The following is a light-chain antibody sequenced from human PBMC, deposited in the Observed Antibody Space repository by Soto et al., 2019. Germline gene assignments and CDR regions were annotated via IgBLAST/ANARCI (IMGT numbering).Light chain of an antibody. CDR3: QQYGSSPLT. Sequence: EIVLTQSPGTLSWSPGERATLSCRASQSVSSSYLAWYQQKPGQAPKVLIYRASSRATGIPDRFSGSGSGTDFTLTISRLEPEDFAVYYCQQYGSSPLTFGGGTKVDIK. V-gene: IGKV3-20*01. J-gene: IGKJ4*01. CDR2: RAS. CDR1: QSVSSSY.